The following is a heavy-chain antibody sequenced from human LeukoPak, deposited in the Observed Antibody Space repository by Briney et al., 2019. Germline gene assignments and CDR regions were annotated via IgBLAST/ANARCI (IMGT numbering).Heavy chain of an antibody. Sequence: PGGSLRLSCAASGFTFSTYGMHWVRQAPGKGLEWVSYISSSSSTIYYADSVKGRFTISRDNAKNSLYLQMNSLRAEDTAVYYCARASYYYDSSGSGDWGQGTLVTVSS. CDR1: GFTFSTYG. CDR3: ARASYYYDSSGSGD. D-gene: IGHD3-22*01. J-gene: IGHJ4*02. V-gene: IGHV3-48*01. CDR2: ISSSSSTI.